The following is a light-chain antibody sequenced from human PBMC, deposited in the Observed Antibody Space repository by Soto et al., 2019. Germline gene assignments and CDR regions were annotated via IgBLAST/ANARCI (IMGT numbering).Light chain of an antibody. J-gene: IGLJ1*01. CDR1: ISDVGGYNY. CDR3: CSYAGSYTFYV. Sequence: QSALTQPRSVSGSPGQSVTISCTGTISDVGGYNYVSWYQQHPGKAPKLMIYDVSKRPSGVPDRFSGYKSGNTASLTISGLQAEDEADYYCCSYAGSYTFYVFGTGTKLTVL. V-gene: IGLV2-11*01. CDR2: DVS.